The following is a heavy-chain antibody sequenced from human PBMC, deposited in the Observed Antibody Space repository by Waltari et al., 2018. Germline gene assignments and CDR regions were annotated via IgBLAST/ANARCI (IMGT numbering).Heavy chain of an antibody. CDR1: GYSISSGYY. CDR3: ARLSGGSFRRGFDY. D-gene: IGHD1-26*01. V-gene: IGHV4-38-2*01. CDR2: IYHSGST. Sequence: QVQLQESGPGLVKPSETLSLTCAVSGYSISSGYYWGWIRQPPGKGLEWIGSIYHSGSTDSNPSLRSRVTISVDTSKTQFSLKRSSVTAADTAVYYCARLSGGSFRRGFDYWGQGTLVTVSS. J-gene: IGHJ4*02.